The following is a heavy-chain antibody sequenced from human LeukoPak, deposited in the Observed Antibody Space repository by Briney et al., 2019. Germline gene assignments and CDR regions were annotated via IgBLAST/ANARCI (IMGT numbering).Heavy chain of an antibody. CDR3: ASGAADGYNFGLDY. J-gene: IGHJ4*02. CDR2: IHSSGSA. D-gene: IGHD5-24*01. CDR1: GASLNDYY. Sequence: SETLSLTCTVSGASLNDYYWSWIRQPPGKALEWIGFIHSSGSANSNPSLTSRVTISIDTSKNQFSLNLRSLTAADTAVYFCASGAADGYNFGLDYWGQGTLAAVSS. V-gene: IGHV4-59*12.